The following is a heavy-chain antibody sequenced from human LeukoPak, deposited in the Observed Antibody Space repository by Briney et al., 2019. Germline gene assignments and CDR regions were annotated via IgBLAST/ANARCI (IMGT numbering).Heavy chain of an antibody. V-gene: IGHV4-59*01. D-gene: IGHD6-19*01. CDR2: IYYSGST. Sequence: SETLSLTCTVSGGSISSYYWSWIRQPPGRGRVWIGYIYYSGSTNYNPSLKSRVTISVDTSKTQFSLKLSSVTAADTAVYYCAREGYSSGWYAYWGQGTLVTVSS. J-gene: IGHJ4*02. CDR3: AREGYSSGWYAY. CDR1: GGSISSYY.